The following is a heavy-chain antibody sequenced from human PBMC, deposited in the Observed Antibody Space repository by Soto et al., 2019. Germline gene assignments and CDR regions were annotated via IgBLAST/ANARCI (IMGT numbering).Heavy chain of an antibody. Sequence: PSETLSLTCAVYGGSFSGYYWSWIRQPPGKGLEWIGEINHSGSTNYNPSLKSRVTISVDTSKNQFSLKLSSVTAADTAVYYCARVFGWSGYYSRYYYYGMDVWGQGTTVTVSS. CDR3: ARVFGWSGYYSRYYYYGMDV. V-gene: IGHV4-34*01. CDR2: INHSGST. D-gene: IGHD3-3*01. J-gene: IGHJ6*02. CDR1: GGSFSGYY.